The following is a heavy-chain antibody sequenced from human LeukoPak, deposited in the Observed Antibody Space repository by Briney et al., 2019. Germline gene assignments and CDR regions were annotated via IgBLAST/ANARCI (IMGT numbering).Heavy chain of an antibody. V-gene: IGHV1-2*02. Sequence: GASVKVSCKASGYTFTGYYMHWVRQAPGQGREGMGWINPNSGGTNYAQKFQGRVTMTRDTSISAAYMELSRLRSDDTAVYYCAREWGGDYYDSSGYGPSLDYWGQGTLVTVSS. CDR2: INPNSGGT. J-gene: IGHJ4*02. CDR3: AREWGGDYYDSSGYGPSLDY. CDR1: GYTFTGYY. D-gene: IGHD3-22*01.